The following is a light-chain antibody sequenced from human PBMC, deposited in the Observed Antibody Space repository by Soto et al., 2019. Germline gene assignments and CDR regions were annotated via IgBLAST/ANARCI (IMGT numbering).Light chain of an antibody. CDR2: EVS. J-gene: IGLJ1*01. CDR3: RSHGGANNFYV. CDR1: NSGIGAYDY. Sequence: QSALTQPPSASGSPGQSVTISCTGTNSGIGAYDYVSWYQQHPGKVPKLMIYEVSKRPSGVPDRFSASKSGNTASLTVSGLQAEDEADYYCRSHGGANNFYVFGTGTKVTVL. V-gene: IGLV2-8*01.